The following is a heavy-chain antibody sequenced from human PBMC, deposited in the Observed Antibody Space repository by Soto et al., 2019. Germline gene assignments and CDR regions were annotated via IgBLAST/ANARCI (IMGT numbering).Heavy chain of an antibody. V-gene: IGHV4-31*03. Sequence: QVQLQESGPGLVKPSQTLSLTCTVSGGSISSGGYYWSWIRPHPGKGLEWIGYIYYSGSTYYNPSLKSRVTISVDTSKNQCSLKLSAMTAADTAVYYCAASYYTNGVCYPPKDYYDIDFWGKGTTVTVSS. D-gene: IGHD2-8*01. CDR2: IYYSGST. CDR1: GGSISSGGYY. J-gene: IGHJ6*03. CDR3: AASYYTNGVCYPPKDYYDIDF.